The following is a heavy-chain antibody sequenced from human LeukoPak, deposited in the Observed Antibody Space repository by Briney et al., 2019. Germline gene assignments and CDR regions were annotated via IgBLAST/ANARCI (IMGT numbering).Heavy chain of an antibody. J-gene: IGHJ4*02. V-gene: IGHV3-23*01. Sequence: PGGSLRLSCAAFSVFAMSWVRQAPGQRLEGVSAINGRGDDTYYPDSVEGRFTISRDNSNNTLYLQMNSLRADDTAVYYCAKGHRESSSFFDSWCQGIPVTVSS. CDR3: AKGHRESSSFFDS. CDR1: SVFA. CDR2: INGRGDDT.